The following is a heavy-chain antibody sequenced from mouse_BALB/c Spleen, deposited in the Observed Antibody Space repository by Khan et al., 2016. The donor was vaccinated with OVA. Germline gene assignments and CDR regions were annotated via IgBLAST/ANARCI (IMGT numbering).Heavy chain of an antibody. CDR3: ASELGRYYAMDY. Sequence: EVQLVESGPGLVKPSQSLSLTCTVTGYSITSDYAWNWIRQFPGNKLEWMGYISYSGSTTYNPSLKSRISITRDTSKDQFFLQLKSVTSEDTATHYCASELGRYYAMDYWGQGTSVTVSS. CDR2: ISYSGST. J-gene: IGHJ4*01. V-gene: IGHV3-2*02. CDR1: GYSITSDYA. D-gene: IGHD4-1*01.